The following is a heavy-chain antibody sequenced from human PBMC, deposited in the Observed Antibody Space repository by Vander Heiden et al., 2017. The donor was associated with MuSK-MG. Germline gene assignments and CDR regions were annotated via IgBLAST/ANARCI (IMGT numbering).Heavy chain of an antibody. D-gene: IGHD3-10*01. J-gene: IGHJ4*02. V-gene: IGHV3-9*01. Sequence: EVQLVESGGGLVQPGRSLRLSCAASGFTFDDSAIHWVRQAPGKGLEWVSGISWNSGSIGYADSVKGRFTISRDNAKNSLYLQMNSLRAEDTALYYCAKDKEFVWFGVIDYWGQGTLVTVSS. CDR2: ISWNSGSI. CDR3: AKDKEFVWFGVIDY. CDR1: GFTFDDSA.